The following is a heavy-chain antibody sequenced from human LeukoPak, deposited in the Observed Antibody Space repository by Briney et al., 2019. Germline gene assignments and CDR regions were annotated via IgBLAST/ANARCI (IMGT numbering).Heavy chain of an antibody. Sequence: PSETLSLTCTVSGGSISSGDYYWSWIRQPPGKGLEWIGYIYYSGSTYYNPSLKSRVTISVDTSKNQFSLKLSSVTAADTAVYYCARGRLTYSNYYYYYMDVWGKGTTVTVSS. J-gene: IGHJ6*03. V-gene: IGHV4-30-4*02. CDR2: IYYSGST. D-gene: IGHD4/OR15-4a*01. CDR3: ARGRLTYSNYYYYYMDV. CDR1: GGSISSGDYY.